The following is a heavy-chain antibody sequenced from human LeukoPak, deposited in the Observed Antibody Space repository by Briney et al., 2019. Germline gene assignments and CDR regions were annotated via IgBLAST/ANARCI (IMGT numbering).Heavy chain of an antibody. Sequence: PGRSLRLSCAASGFTFDDYAMHWVRQAPGKGLEWASGISWNSGSIGYADSVKGRFTISRDNAKNSLYLQMNSLRAEDTALYYCAKDTLAGYSSAPGAFDIWGQGTMVTVSS. V-gene: IGHV3-9*01. D-gene: IGHD6-19*01. J-gene: IGHJ3*02. CDR2: ISWNSGSI. CDR1: GFTFDDYA. CDR3: AKDTLAGYSSAPGAFDI.